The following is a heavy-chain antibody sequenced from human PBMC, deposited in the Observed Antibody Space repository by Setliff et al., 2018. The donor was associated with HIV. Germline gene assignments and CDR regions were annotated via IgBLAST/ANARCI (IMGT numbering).Heavy chain of an antibody. CDR2: IIPIFVTP. CDR3: ARGYYNFWSGYPPLDY. V-gene: IGHV1-69*13. Sequence: SVKVSCKASGDSFSSYDISWVRQAPGQGPEWMGRIIPIFVTPNYAQKFQDRVTITADESTSTAYMELSSLRSEDTAVYYCARGYYNFWSGYPPLDYWGQGTLVTVSS. J-gene: IGHJ4*02. CDR1: GDSFSSYD. D-gene: IGHD3-3*01.